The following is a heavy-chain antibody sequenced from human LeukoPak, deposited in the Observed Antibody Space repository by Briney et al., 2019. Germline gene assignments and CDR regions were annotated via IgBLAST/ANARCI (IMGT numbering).Heavy chain of an antibody. CDR2: IRYDGSNK. Sequence: GGSLRLSCAASGFTFSSYGMHWVRQAPGKGLEWVAFIRYDGSNKYYADSVKGRFTISRDNSKNTLYLQMNSLRAEDTAVYYCAKDTGITMTIDYWGQGTLVTVSS. J-gene: IGHJ4*02. D-gene: IGHD3-22*01. CDR1: GFTFSSYG. CDR3: AKDTGITMTIDY. V-gene: IGHV3-30*02.